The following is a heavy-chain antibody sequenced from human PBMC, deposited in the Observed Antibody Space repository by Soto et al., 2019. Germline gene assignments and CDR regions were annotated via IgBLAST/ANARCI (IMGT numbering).Heavy chain of an antibody. CDR3: AKGRIFGVANNWFDP. V-gene: IGHV3-9*01. CDR1: GFTFDDYA. CDR2: ISWNSGSI. Sequence: EVQLVESGGGLVQPGRSLRLSCAASGFTFDDYAMHWVREAPGKGLEWVSGISWNSGSIGYADSVKGRFTISRDNAKNSLYLQMNSLRAADTALYYCAKGRIFGVANNWFDPWGQGTLVTVSS. J-gene: IGHJ5*02. D-gene: IGHD3-3*01.